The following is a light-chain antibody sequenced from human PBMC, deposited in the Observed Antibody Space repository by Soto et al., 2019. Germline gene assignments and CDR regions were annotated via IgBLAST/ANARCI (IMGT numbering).Light chain of an antibody. J-gene: IGLJ1*01. CDR3: SSYTSSREYV. V-gene: IGLV2-14*01. CDR1: SSDVGGYNY. Sequence: QSVLTQPASVSGSPGQSITISCTGTSSDVGGYNYVSWYQQHPGKAPKLMIYDVSNRPSGVSNRFSGSKSGNTASLTISGLQAEDEADYYCSSYTSSREYVFGTGTRSPS. CDR2: DVS.